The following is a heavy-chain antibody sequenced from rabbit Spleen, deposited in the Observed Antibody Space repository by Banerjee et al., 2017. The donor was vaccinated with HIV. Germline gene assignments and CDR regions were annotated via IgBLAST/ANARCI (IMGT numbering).Heavy chain of an antibody. CDR1: GIDFSSYYY. D-gene: IGHD4-2*01. V-gene: IGHV1S45*01. J-gene: IGHJ4*01. Sequence: QQQLEESGGGLVKPGGTLTLTCKASGIDFSSYYYMCWVRQAPGKGLEWIGTIYAGSTGTTDYARWAKGRFTISKTSSTTVTLQMTSLTAADTATYFCARGGYGGHIYAMGLWGPGTLVTVS. CDR3: ARGGYGGHIYAMGL. CDR2: IYAGSTGTT.